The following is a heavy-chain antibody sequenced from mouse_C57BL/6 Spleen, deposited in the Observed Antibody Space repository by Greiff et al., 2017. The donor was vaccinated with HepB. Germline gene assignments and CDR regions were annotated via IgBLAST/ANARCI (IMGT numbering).Heavy chain of an antibody. CDR3: ANYYGSSYEYYAMDY. CDR2: INPYNGGT. J-gene: IGHJ4*01. D-gene: IGHD1-1*01. CDR1: GYTFTDYY. Sequence: EVQLVESGPVLVKPGASVKMSCKASGYTFTDYYMNWVKQSHGKSLEWIGVINPYNGGTSYNQKFKGKATLTVDKSSSTAYMELNSLTSEDSAVYYCANYYGSSYEYYAMDYWGQGTSVTVSS. V-gene: IGHV1-19*01.